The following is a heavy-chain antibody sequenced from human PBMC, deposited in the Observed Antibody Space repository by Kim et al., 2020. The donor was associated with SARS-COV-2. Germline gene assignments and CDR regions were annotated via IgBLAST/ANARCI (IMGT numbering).Heavy chain of an antibody. CDR1: GFTFSSYA. D-gene: IGHD3-22*01. Sequence: GGSLRLSCAASGFTFSSYAMSWVRQAPGKGLEWVSAISGSGGSTYYADSVKGRFTISRDNSKNTLYLQMNSLRAEDTAVYYCAKDPWGDSSGYPNFDYWGQGTLVTVSS. CDR3: AKDPWGDSSGYPNFDY. J-gene: IGHJ4*02. V-gene: IGHV3-23*01. CDR2: ISGSGGST.